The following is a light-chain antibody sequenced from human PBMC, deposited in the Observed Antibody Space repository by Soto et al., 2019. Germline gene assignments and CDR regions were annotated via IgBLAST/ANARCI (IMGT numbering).Light chain of an antibody. CDR3: SSYTSSSTLV. Sequence: QSVLPQPASVSGSPGQSITISCTGTSSDVGGYNYVSWYQQHPGKAPKLMIYDVSNRPSGVSNRFSGSKSGNTASLTISGLQAEDEADYYCSSYTSSSTLVFGTGTKVTVL. CDR2: DVS. V-gene: IGLV2-14*01. CDR1: SSDVGGYNY. J-gene: IGLJ1*01.